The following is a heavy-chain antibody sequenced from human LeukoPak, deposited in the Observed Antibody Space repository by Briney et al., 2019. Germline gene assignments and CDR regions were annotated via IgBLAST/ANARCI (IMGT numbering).Heavy chain of an antibody. D-gene: IGHD5-24*01. CDR3: AIEMATIGGYDY. V-gene: IGHV3-53*04. CDR2: IYSGSST. CDR1: GFTVSSSY. J-gene: IGHJ4*02. Sequence: QTGGSLRLSCAASGFTVSSSYMSWVRQAPGKGLEWVSVIYSGSSTYYADSVKGRFTISSHNSENTLYLQMNSLRAEDTAVYYCAIEMATIGGYDYWGQGTLVTVSS.